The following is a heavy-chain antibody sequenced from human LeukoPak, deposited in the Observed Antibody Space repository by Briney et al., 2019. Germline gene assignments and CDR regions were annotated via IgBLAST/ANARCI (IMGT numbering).Heavy chain of an antibody. Sequence: PGGSLRLSCAASGFTFSSYAMSWVRQAPGKGLEWVSGISGSGVGTYYADSVKGRFTISRDSSKNTLYLQMNSLRAEDTALYYCARGRVDYSSSLTCFDYWGQGTLVTVSP. CDR2: ISGSGVGT. CDR3: ARGRVDYSSSLTCFDY. V-gene: IGHV3-23*01. J-gene: IGHJ4*02. CDR1: GFTFSSYA. D-gene: IGHD6-6*01.